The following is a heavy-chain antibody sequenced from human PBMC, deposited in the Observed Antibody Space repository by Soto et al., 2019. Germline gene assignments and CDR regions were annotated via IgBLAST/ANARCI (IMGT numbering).Heavy chain of an antibody. D-gene: IGHD2-21*01. CDR3: ARVYCVDGCFSGGDFDY. J-gene: IGHJ4*02. CDR1: GYTFTTFG. V-gene: IGHV1-18*01. CDR2: ISAHNGDT. Sequence: QVELVKSGAEVKEPGASVKVSCKTSGYTFTTFGIAWVRQAPGQGLEWVAWISAHNGDTKYAKRFQDRVTLTTLTLTSTAYMELMNLKNDATAMYFCARVYCVDGCFSGGDFDYWAQGTLITVSS.